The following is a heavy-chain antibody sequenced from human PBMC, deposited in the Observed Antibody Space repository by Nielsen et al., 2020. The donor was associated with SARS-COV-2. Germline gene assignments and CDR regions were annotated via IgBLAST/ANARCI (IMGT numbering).Heavy chain of an antibody. CDR2: IWYDGSNK. D-gene: IGHD5-24*01. Sequence: GGSLRLSCAASGFTFSSYGMHWVRQAPGKGLEWVAVIWYDGSNKYYADSVKGRFTISRDNSKNTLYLQMNSLRAEDTAVYYCATGESDGYNGGVDYWGQGTLVTVSS. CDR1: GFTFSSYG. CDR3: ATGESDGYNGGVDY. J-gene: IGHJ4*02. V-gene: IGHV3-33*01.